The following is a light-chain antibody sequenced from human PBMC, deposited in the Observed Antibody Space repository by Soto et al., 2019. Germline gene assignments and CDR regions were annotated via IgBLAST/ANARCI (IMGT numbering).Light chain of an antibody. CDR2: DVS. V-gene: IGLV2-14*01. Sequence: QSVLTQPASVSGSPGQSITISCTGTSSDVGGYNYVSWYQQHPGKAPKFMIYDVSNRPSGVSNRLSGSKSGNTASLTISGLQAEDEADYYCSSYTSSSTLVFATGTKVTVL. CDR1: SSDVGGYNY. J-gene: IGLJ1*01. CDR3: SSYTSSSTLV.